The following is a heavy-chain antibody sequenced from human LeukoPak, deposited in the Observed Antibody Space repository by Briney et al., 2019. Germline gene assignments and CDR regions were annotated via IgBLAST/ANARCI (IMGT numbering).Heavy chain of an antibody. D-gene: IGHD3-10*01. CDR1: GYTFTTYY. Sequence: GDSVKVSCKASGYTFTTYYIHWVRQAPGQGREWMGIINPGGGSPTYTQKFQGRVTMTRDTSTSTVYMELSSLRSEDTALYYCVRGLGSGNYYKLWGQGTLVTVSS. CDR2: INPGGGSP. J-gene: IGHJ4*02. CDR3: VRGLGSGNYYKL. V-gene: IGHV1-46*01.